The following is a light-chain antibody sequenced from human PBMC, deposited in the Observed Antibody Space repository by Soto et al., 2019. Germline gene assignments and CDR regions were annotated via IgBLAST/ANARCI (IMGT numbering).Light chain of an antibody. V-gene: IGKV3-11*01. J-gene: IGKJ4*01. CDR2: DTS. CDR1: QSVSSY. Sequence: EIVLTQSPATLSLSPGERATLSCRASQSVSSYLAWYQQKPGQAPRLLIYDTSNRATGIPARFSGSGSGTDFTLTISSLEPEDFAVYSCQQRSKWPVALTFGGGTKVEIK. CDR3: QQRSKWPVALT.